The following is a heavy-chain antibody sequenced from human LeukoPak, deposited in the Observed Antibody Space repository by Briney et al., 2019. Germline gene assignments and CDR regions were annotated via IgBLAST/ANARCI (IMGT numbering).Heavy chain of an antibody. CDR1: GFTFSSYA. D-gene: IGHD2-2*01. CDR3: ARGQLYATSWYFDY. J-gene: IGHJ4*02. Sequence: PWGSLRLSCAASGFTFSSYAMHWVRQAPGQGLEWVAVMSYDGNDKYYADSVKGRFTISRDNSKNTLYLQMNSLRTEDTAVYYCARGQLYATSWYFDYWGQGTLVIVSS. CDR2: MSYDGNDK. V-gene: IGHV3-30-3*01.